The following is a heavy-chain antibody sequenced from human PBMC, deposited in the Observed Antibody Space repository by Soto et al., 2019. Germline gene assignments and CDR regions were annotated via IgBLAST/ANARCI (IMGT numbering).Heavy chain of an antibody. CDR1: GGSISSGDYY. CDR2: IYYSGST. J-gene: IGHJ4*02. Sequence: QVQLQESGPGLVKPSQTLSLTCTVSGGSISSGDYYWSWIRQPPGKGLEWIGYIYYSGSTYYNPSRKSRVTTSVDTSKNPCSLKLSSVTAADTAVYYCASTGVAVSTTPYFAYWGQGTLVTVSS. V-gene: IGHV4-30-4*01. D-gene: IGHD3-22*01. CDR3: ASTGVAVSTTPYFAY.